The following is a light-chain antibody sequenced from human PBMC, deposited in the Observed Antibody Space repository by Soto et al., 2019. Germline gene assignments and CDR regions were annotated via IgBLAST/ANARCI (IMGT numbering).Light chain of an antibody. V-gene: IGKV3-15*01. CDR1: HSVSSN. CDR2: GAS. Sequence: EIVLTQSPATLSMSPGERATLSCRASHSVSSNLAWYRQIPGQPPRLLIYGASIRATGIPARFSGSGSGTDFPLTIRSLQSEDFAVHYCQQYDTWPPLFTFGPGTRVDIK. J-gene: IGKJ3*01. CDR3: QQYDTWPPLFT.